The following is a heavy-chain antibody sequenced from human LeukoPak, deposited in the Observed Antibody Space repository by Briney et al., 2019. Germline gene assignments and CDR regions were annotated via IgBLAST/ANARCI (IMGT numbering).Heavy chain of an antibody. CDR2: ISAYNGNT. Sequence: ALVNVSCKASGYTFTSYGISWVRQAPGQGLEWMGWISAYNGNTNYAQKLQGRVTMTTDTSTSTAYMELRSLRSDDTAVYYCASHCSGGSCYSGVYWGQGTLVTVSS. V-gene: IGHV1-18*01. J-gene: IGHJ4*02. CDR1: GYTFTSYG. D-gene: IGHD2-15*01. CDR3: ASHCSGGSCYSGVY.